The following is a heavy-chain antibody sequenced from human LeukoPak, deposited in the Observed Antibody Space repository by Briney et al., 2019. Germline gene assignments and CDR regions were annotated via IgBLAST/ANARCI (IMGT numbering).Heavy chain of an antibody. CDR1: GFTFSSYW. D-gene: IGHD4-11*01. CDR3: ARCMTTATSLDAFDL. CDR2: IRSDRSST. Sequence: GGSLRLSCAASGFTFSSYWMHWVRQAPGKGRVWVSRIRSDRSSTHCADSVQGRFTMSRDNAKNTLYLQMSRLRAEDTAVYCCARCMTTATSLDAFDLWGQGTMVTVSS. J-gene: IGHJ3*01. V-gene: IGHV3-74*01.